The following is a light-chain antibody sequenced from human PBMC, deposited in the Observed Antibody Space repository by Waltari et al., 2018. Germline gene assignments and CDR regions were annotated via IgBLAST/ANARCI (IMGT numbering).Light chain of an antibody. V-gene: IGLV3-21*02. J-gene: IGLJ3*02. CDR3: QVWDSNIDHGV. Sequence: SYELTQPPSMSVSPGQAARITCSGAALPKKYAYWYQQKPGQAPVVGLYDNSDRPAGLPERFSGSNSGNTATLTISRVEAGDEADYYCQVWDSNIDHGVFGGGTKLTVL. CDR2: DNS. CDR1: ALPKKY.